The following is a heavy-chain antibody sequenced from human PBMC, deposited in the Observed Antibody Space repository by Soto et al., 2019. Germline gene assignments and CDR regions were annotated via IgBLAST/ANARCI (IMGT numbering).Heavy chain of an antibody. CDR1: GGSISGYY. CDR2: IYYSGST. J-gene: IGHJ6*03. V-gene: IGHV4-59*08. D-gene: IGHD4-17*01. CDR3: ARLGKPDGDSVVSVSNYYYMDV. Sequence: QVHLQESGPGLVKPSETLSLTCTVSGGSISGYYWSWIRQPPGRGLEWIGYIYYSGSTNYNASLKSRVTLSVARSKHQCSLKVSSVTASDTAVYYCARLGKPDGDSVVSVSNYYYMDVWGKGSTVTVSS.